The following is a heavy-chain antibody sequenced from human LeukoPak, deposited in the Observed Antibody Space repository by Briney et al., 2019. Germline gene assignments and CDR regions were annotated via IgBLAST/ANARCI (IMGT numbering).Heavy chain of an antibody. CDR1: GGSISSYY. CDR2: IYTSGST. D-gene: IGHD5-18*01. Sequence: SETLSLACTVSGGSISSYYWSWIRQPAGKGLEWIGRIYTSGSTNYNPSLKSRVTMSVDTSKNQFSLKLSSVTAADTAVYYCAREGVDTAMVYYFDYWGQGTLVTVSS. V-gene: IGHV4-4*07. J-gene: IGHJ4*02. CDR3: AREGVDTAMVYYFDY.